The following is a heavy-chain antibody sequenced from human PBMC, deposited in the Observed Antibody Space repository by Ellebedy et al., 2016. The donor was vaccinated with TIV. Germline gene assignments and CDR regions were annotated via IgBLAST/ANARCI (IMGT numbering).Heavy chain of an antibody. J-gene: IGHJ4*02. CDR1: GFTFRNDW. CDR3: VRARPYCGGDCFSFGN. V-gene: IGHV3-74*01. Sequence: GGSLRLSXAASGFTFRNDWMHWVRQAPGKGLVWVSRMNNDGSSTNYADSVKGRFTISRDNAKNTLYLQMHSLRAEDTAVYYCVRARPYCGGDCFSFGNWGQGSLVTVSS. CDR2: MNNDGSST. D-gene: IGHD2-21*02.